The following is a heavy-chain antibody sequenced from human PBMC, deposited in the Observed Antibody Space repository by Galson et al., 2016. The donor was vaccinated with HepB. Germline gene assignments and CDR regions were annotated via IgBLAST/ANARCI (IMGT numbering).Heavy chain of an antibody. CDR1: RFTFINSW. D-gene: IGHD6-19*01. CDR3: ARALSSSGGTYWYFDL. Sequence: SLRLSCAASRFTFINSWMSWVRQAPGKGLEWVANIKPDGSEKYYVDSVKGRFTISRDNAKNSLFLQMNGLRAEDTAVYYCARALSSSGGTYWYFDLWGRGTLVTVSS. J-gene: IGHJ2*01. V-gene: IGHV3-7*03. CDR2: IKPDGSEK.